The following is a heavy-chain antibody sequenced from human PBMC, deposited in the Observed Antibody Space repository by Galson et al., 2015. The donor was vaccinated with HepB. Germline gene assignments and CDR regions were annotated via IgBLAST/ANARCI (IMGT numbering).Heavy chain of an antibody. CDR1: GFSLSTSGVG. Sequence: PALVKPTQTLTLTCTFSGFSLSTSGVGVGWIRQPPGKALEWLALIYWSDDKRYSPSLKSRLTITKDTSKNQVVLTMTNMDPVDTATYYCTHRRRDYDYIWGNYRFDALDIWGQGTMVTVSS. CDR3: THRRRDYDYIWGNYRFDALDI. V-gene: IGHV2-5*01. D-gene: IGHD3-16*02. CDR2: IYWSDDK. J-gene: IGHJ3*02.